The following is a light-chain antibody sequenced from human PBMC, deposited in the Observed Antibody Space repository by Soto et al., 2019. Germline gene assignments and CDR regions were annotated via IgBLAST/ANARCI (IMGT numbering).Light chain of an antibody. CDR3: SSYTTSYFYV. CDR2: GVK. CDR1: SSDVGAYDY. J-gene: IGLJ1*01. Sequence: QSALTQPASVSGSPGQSITISCTGSSSDVGAYDYVSWYQQHPGKAPKLIIYGVKNRPSGVSNRFSASKSAFTASLTISGLQTEDEADYYCSSYTTSYFYVFGPGTKVTVL. V-gene: IGLV2-14*01.